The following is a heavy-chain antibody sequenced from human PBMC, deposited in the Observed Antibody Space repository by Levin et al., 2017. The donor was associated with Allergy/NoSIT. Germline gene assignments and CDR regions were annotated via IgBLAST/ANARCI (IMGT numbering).Heavy chain of an antibody. Sequence: LSLTCAASEFTFSNYWMSWVRQAPGKGLEWVANIKKDGSETNYVDSVKGRFSISRDNAKNSLYLQMNSLRAEDTAIYYCARDLGYCSTSTCYYYHGMDVWGQGTTVTVSS. J-gene: IGHJ6*02. CDR1: EFTFSNYW. D-gene: IGHD2-2*01. CDR3: ARDLGYCSTSTCYYYHGMDV. V-gene: IGHV3-7*01. CDR2: IKKDGSET.